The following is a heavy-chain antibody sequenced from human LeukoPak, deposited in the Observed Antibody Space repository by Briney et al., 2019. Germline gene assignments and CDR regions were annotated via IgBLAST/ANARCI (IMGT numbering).Heavy chain of an antibody. D-gene: IGHD3-9*01. CDR1: GFTFSSYA. J-gene: IGHJ4*02. CDR2: ISGSGGST. Sequence: GGSLRLSCAASGFTFSSYAMSWVRQAPGKGLEWVSAISGSGGSTYYADSVKGRFTISRDNSKNTLYLLMNSLRAEDTAVYYCATPHYDILTGYYSFDYWGQGTLVTVSS. V-gene: IGHV3-23*01. CDR3: ATPHYDILTGYYSFDY.